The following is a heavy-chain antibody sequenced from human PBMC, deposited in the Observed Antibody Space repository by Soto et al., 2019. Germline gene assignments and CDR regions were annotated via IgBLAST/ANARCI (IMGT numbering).Heavy chain of an antibody. D-gene: IGHD1-26*01. CDR1: GLTISSYA. V-gene: IGHV3-30-3*01. CDR3: ARDAHSGTQDAHYLDY. Sequence: LGGSLRLSCAGSGLTISSYAIHWVRQAPGKGLEWVAVISHDGSNEYYAESVKGRFTVSRDESENTAYLQMNSLKPEDTGVYFCARDAHSGTQDAHYLDYWGRGTLVTVSS. J-gene: IGHJ4*02. CDR2: ISHDGSNE.